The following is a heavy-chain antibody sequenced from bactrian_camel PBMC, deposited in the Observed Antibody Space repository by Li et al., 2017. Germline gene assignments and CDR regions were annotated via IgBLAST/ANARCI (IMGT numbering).Heavy chain of an antibody. CDR3: VRDLPSTIATMDF. V-gene: IGHV3S53*01. J-gene: IGHJ4*01. CDR2: LGART. Sequence: HVQLVESGGGSVQPGGSLRLSCRASRMSSCMGWFRQAPGKEREGVAILGARTYYSDSVKGRFTISRDYGKSTVYLQMVSLRPEDTAVYYCVRDLPSTIATMDFWGQGTQVTVS. D-gene: IGHD4*01. CDR1: RMSSC.